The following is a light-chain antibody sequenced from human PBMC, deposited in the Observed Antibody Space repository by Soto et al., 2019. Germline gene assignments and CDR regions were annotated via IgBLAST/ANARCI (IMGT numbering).Light chain of an antibody. CDR2: EVS. V-gene: IGLV2-14*01. CDR3: SSYTTRSSLYV. Sequence: QSALTQPAPVSGSPGQSITISCTGTSSDVGGYNSVSWYQHHPGKAPKLMIYEVSNRPSGVSNRFSGSKSGNTASLTISGLQAEDEADYYCSSYTTRSSLYVFGTGTKLTVL. CDR1: SSDVGGYNS. J-gene: IGLJ1*01.